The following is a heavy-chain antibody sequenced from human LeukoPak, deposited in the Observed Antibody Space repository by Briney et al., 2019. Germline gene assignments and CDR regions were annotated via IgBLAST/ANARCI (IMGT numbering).Heavy chain of an antibody. V-gene: IGHV3-7*04. J-gene: IGHJ4*02. CDR3: ARISRYGLDY. D-gene: IGHD3-16*01. CDR1: GFTFSGYW. CDR2: IKSDGSEK. Sequence: GGSLRLSCATSGFTFSGYWMSWVRQAPGKGLEWLANIKSDGSEKYYVDSVKGRFTISRDNAKNSLYLQMNSLRPEDTAVYYCARISRYGLDYWGQGTLVTVSS.